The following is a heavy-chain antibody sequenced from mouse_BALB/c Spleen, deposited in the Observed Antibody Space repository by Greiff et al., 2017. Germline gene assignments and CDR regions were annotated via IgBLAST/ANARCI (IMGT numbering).Heavy chain of an antibody. D-gene: IGHD1-1*01. CDR1: GFAFSSYD. CDR2: ISSGGGST. V-gene: IGHV5-12-1*01. Sequence: EVHLVESGGGLVKPGGSLKLSCAASGFAFSSYDMSWVRQTPEKRLEWVAYISSGGGSTYYPDTVKGRFTISRDNAKNTLYLQMSSLKSEDTAMYYCARQSYYGSEGFAYWGQGTLVTVSA. CDR3: ARQSYYGSEGFAY. J-gene: IGHJ3*01.